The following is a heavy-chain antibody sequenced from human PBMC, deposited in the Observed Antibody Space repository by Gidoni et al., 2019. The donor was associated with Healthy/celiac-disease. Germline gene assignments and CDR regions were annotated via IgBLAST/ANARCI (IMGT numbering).Heavy chain of an antibody. V-gene: IGHV3-23*01. J-gene: IGHJ6*03. Sequence: VQLFESGAGLVQPGGSLRLSCAASACTFSSYAISWVRQAPGKGLEGVSAISGSGGSTYYADSVKGRFTISRDKSKNTLYLQMNSLRAEDTAVYYCAKRHRYYYMDVWGKGTTVTVSS. CDR2: ISGSGGST. CDR1: ACTFSSYA. CDR3: AKRHRYYYMDV.